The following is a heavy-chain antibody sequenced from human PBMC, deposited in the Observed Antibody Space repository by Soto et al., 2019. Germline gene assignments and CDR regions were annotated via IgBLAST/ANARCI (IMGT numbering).Heavy chain of an antibody. CDR1: GFTFSDHY. J-gene: IGHJ4*02. D-gene: IGHD1-1*01. Sequence: EVQLVEPGGGLVQPGGSLRLSCAASGFTFSDHYVDWVRQAPGKGLEWVGRCRDKTNGYTTEYAASVKGRFTISRDDSKNSLYLHMNSLRTEDTAVYYCAGDAYKYGLWGQGTLVTVAS. V-gene: IGHV3-72*01. CDR3: AGDAYKYGL. CDR2: CRDKTNGYTT.